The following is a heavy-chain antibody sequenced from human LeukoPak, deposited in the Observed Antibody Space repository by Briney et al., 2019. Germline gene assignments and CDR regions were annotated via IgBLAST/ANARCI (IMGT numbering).Heavy chain of an antibody. V-gene: IGHV3-30*04. CDR1: GFTFSSHA. J-gene: IGHJ6*02. CDR2: ISRDGSNK. CDR3: ARVPWYSSGWYRLYGMDV. D-gene: IGHD6-19*01. Sequence: GGSLRLSCAASGFTFSSHAMHWVRQAPGKGLEWVAAISRDGSNKYYADSVKGRFTISRDNSKNTLYLQMNSLRAEDTAVYYCARVPWYSSGWYRLYGMDVWGQGTTVTVSS.